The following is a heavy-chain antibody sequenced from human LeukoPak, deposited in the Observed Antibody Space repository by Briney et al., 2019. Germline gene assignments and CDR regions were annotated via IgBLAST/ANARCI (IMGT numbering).Heavy chain of an antibody. V-gene: IGHV3-73*01. CDR1: GFTFSGSA. J-gene: IGHJ4*02. CDR3: TRHVVGESPPFDY. Sequence: GGSLRLSCAASGFTFSGSAMHWVRQASGKGLEWVGRIRSKANSYATAYAASVKGRFTISRDDSKNTAYLQMNSLKTEDTAVYYCTRHVVGESPPFDYWGQGTLVTVSS. D-gene: IGHD3-10*01. CDR2: IRSKANSYAT.